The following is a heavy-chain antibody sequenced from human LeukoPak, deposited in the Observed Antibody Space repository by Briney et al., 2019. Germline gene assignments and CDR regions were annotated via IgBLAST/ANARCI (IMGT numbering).Heavy chain of an antibody. CDR3: ARELAAAGTGYFDY. Sequence: DPGGSLRLSCAASGFTFSTYEMNWVRHAPGKGLEWLSYISSRSHNIQYADSVKGRFTISRDNAQNSLFLQMDSLRAEDTAVYYCARELAAAGTGYFDYQGQGTMVSVSS. V-gene: IGHV3-48*03. J-gene: IGHJ4*02. CDR1: GFTFSTYE. D-gene: IGHD6-13*01. CDR2: ISSRSHNI.